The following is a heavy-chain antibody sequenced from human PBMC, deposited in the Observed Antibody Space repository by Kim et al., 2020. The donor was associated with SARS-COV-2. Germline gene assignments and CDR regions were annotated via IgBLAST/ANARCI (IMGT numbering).Heavy chain of an antibody. CDR3: AKGTYDYIWGSYRGTDHFDD. Sequence: GGSLRLSCAASGFTFSSYGMHWVRQAPGKGLEWVAVIWYDGSNKYYADSVKGRFTISRDNSKNTLYLQMNSLRAEDTAVYYCAKGTYDYIWGSYRGTDHFDDWGQGTLVTVSS. CDR1: GFTFSSYG. V-gene: IGHV3-33*06. D-gene: IGHD3-16*02. J-gene: IGHJ4*02. CDR2: IWYDGSNK.